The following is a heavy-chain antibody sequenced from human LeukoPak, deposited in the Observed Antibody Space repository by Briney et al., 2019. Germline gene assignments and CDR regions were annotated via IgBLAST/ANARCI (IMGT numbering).Heavy chain of an antibody. CDR3: ARHPTRMVYAISNAFDY. V-gene: IGHV4-34*01. CDR2: INHSGST. J-gene: IGHJ4*02. Sequence: SETLSLTCGVYGGSFSGYYWSWIRQPPGKGLEWIGEINHSGSTNYNPSLKSRVTISVDTSKNQFSLKLSSVTAADTAVYYCARHPTRMVYAISNAFDYWGQGTLVTVSS. D-gene: IGHD2-8*01. CDR1: GGSFSGYY.